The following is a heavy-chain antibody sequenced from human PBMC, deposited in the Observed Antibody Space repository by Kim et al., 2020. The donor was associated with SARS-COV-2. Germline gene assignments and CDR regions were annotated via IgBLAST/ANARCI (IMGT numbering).Heavy chain of an antibody. J-gene: IGHJ4*02. CDR1: GFPFSSYW. V-gene: IGHV3-7*01. D-gene: IGHD4-4*01. Sequence: LSLTCEASGFPFSSYWMAWVRQSPGKGLEWVAHIKEDGSQSEYVESVKGRFTISRDNAKNSLFLQMSSLTADDTAVYYCAKWRGQQSIFDYWGQGSLVTVSS. CDR3: AKWRGQQSIFDY. CDR2: IKEDGSQS.